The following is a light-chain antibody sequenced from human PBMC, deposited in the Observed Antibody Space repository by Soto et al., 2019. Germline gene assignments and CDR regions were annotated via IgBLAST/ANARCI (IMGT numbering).Light chain of an antibody. V-gene: IGLV2-14*01. CDR2: EVS. Sequence: QSALTQPASVSVSPGQSITISCTGTSSDVGGYNYVSWYQQHPGKAPKLMIYEVSNRPSGVSNRFSGSKSGNTASLTISGLQAEDEADYYCSSYTSSSTLKVFGTGTKLTVL. CDR1: SSDVGGYNY. CDR3: SSYTSSSTLKV. J-gene: IGLJ1*01.